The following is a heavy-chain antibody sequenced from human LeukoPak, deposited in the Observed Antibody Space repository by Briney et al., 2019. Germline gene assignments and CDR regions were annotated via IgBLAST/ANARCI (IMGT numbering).Heavy chain of an antibody. J-gene: IGHJ4*02. CDR3: ARDVTLSMIRVDY. V-gene: IGHV4-39*07. D-gene: IGHD3-10*01. Sequence: SETLSLTCTVSGGSISSSGYYWGWIRQPPGKGLEWIGSIYYSGSTYYSPSLKSRVTISVDTSKNQFSLKLSSVTAPDTAVYYCARDVTLSMIRVDYWGQGTLVTVSS. CDR1: GGSISSSGYY. CDR2: IYYSGST.